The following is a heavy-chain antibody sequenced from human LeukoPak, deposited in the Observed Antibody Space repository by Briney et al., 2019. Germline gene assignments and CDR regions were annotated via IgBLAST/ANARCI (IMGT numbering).Heavy chain of an antibody. J-gene: IGHJ5*02. Sequence: SETLSLTCTVSGYSISSGYYWGWIRQPPGKGLEWIGSIYHSGSTYYNPSLKSRVTISVDTSKNQFSLKLSSVTAADTAVYYCARAGGGSYSDWFDPWGQGTLVTVSS. CDR1: GYSISSGYY. D-gene: IGHD1-26*01. CDR2: IYHSGST. V-gene: IGHV4-38-2*02. CDR3: ARAGGGSYSDWFDP.